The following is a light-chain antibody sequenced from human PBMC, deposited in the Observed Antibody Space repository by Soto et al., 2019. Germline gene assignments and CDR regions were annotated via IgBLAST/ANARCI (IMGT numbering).Light chain of an antibody. CDR1: QSVSSSY. J-gene: IGKJ1*01. V-gene: IGKV3-20*01. CDR3: QQYGSSRWT. Sequence: EIVLTQSPGTLSLSPGERATLSCGASQSVSSSYLAWYQQNRGQAPRLLIYGASSRAPGIPDRFGGSGSGTDFTLTISRLEPEDCAVYYCQQYGSSRWTFGQGTKVEIK. CDR2: GAS.